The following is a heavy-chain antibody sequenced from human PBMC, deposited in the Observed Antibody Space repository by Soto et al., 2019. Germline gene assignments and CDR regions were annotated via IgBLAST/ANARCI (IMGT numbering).Heavy chain of an antibody. V-gene: IGHV1-18*01. D-gene: IGHD2-8*01. J-gene: IGHJ5*02. CDR1: GYTFSNYG. Sequence: ASVKVSCKASGYTFSNYGISWVRQAPGQGLEWMGWISAYNGTTISAQKFQGRVTMTRGTSTGTDYMELSSLTSEDTAMYYCARDQSYNDPYWCLDTWGQGTLVTVSS. CDR2: ISAYNGTT. CDR3: ARDQSYNDPYWCLDT.